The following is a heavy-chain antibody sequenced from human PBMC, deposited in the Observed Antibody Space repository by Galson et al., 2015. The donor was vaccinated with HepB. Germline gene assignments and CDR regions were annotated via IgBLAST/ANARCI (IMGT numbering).Heavy chain of an antibody. J-gene: IGHJ6*02. Sequence: SLRLSCAASGFTFSSYEMNWVRQAPGKGLEWVSYISSSGSTIYYADSVKGRFTISRDNAKNSLYLQMNSLRAEDTAVYYCARKYYDFWSGLRGYYYYGMDVWGQGTTVTVSS. D-gene: IGHD3-3*01. V-gene: IGHV3-48*03. CDR3: ARKYYDFWSGLRGYYYYGMDV. CDR2: ISSSGSTI. CDR1: GFTFSSYE.